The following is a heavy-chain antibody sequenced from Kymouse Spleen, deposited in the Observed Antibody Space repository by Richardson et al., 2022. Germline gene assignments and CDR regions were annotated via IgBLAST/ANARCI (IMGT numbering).Heavy chain of an antibody. Sequence: QVQLVESGGGVVQPGRSLRLSCAASGFTFSSYGMHWVRQAPGKGLEWVAVISYDGSNKYYADSVKGRFTISRDNSKNTLYLQMNSLRAEDTAVYYCAKDPYYDILTGYLYYYYGMDVWGQGTTVTVSS. V-gene: IGHV3-30*18. J-gene: IGHJ6*02. D-gene: IGHD3-9*01. CDR1: GFTFSSYG. CDR3: AKDPYYDILTGYLYYYYGMDV. CDR2: ISYDGSNK.